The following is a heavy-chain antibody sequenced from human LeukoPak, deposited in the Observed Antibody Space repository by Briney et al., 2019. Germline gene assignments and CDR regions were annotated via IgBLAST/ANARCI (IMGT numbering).Heavy chain of an antibody. Sequence: GGSLRLSCAASGFSFSTYWMTWVRQAPGKGLEWVANMKQDGSEKYYVDSVKGRFTISRDNAKNSLYLEMNSLRAEDTAMYYCARDRRDGYNVLDYWGQGTLVTVSS. J-gene: IGHJ4*02. V-gene: IGHV3-7*01. D-gene: IGHD5-24*01. CDR2: MKQDGSEK. CDR3: ARDRRDGYNVLDY. CDR1: GFSFSTYW.